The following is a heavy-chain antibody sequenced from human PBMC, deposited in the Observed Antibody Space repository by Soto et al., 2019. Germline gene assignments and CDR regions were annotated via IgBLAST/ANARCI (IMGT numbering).Heavy chain of an antibody. J-gene: IGHJ4*02. Sequence: PGGSLRLSCAASGFTFSSYAMSWVRQAPGKGLEWVSAISGSGGSTYYADSVKGRSTISRDNSKNTLYLQMNSLRAEDTAVYYCAKLGLNTRYYFDYWGQGTLVTVSS. CDR3: AKLGLNTRYYFDY. V-gene: IGHV3-23*01. CDR2: ISGSGGST. D-gene: IGHD3-16*01. CDR1: GFTFSSYA.